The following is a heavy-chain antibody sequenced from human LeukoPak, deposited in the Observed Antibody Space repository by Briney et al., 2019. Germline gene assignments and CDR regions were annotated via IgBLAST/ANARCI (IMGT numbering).Heavy chain of an antibody. D-gene: IGHD3-10*01. J-gene: IGHJ4*02. CDR2: IIPIFGTA. Sequence: SVKVSCKASGGTFSSYAIGWVRQAPGQGLEWMGGIIPIFGTANYAQKFQGRVTITTDESASTAYMELSSLRSEDTAVYYCARDQYYGSGSHRFDYWGQGTLVTVSS. CDR3: ARDQYYGSGSHRFDY. V-gene: IGHV1-69*05. CDR1: GGTFSSYA.